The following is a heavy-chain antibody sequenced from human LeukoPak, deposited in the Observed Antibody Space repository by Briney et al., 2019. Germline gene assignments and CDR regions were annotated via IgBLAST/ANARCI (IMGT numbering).Heavy chain of an antibody. CDR3: ARYPYSTSSWSDP. V-gene: IGHV3-66*01. CDR2: IYSGGGT. CDR1: GLTVSSDY. Sequence: GGSLRLSCAASGLTVSSDYMSWVRQAPGKGLEWASVIYSGGGTYYADSVRGRFTISRDNSKNTLYLQLNSLRAEDTAVYYCARYPYSTSSWSDPWGQGTLVTVSS. J-gene: IGHJ5*02. D-gene: IGHD6-6*01.